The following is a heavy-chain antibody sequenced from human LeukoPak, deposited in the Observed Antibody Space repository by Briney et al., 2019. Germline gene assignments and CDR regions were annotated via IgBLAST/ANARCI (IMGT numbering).Heavy chain of an antibody. J-gene: IGHJ6*02. V-gene: IGHV1-2*02. D-gene: IGHD3-10*01. CDR1: GYTFIDDY. Sequence: ASVKVSCKASGYTFIDDYMHWVRQAPGQGLEWMGWINPLTGFTVYAQRFQGRLTVTRDTSTSTAYMELRSLRSDDTAVYYCAREGYFGSGIDYYYGMDVWGQGTRVTVSS. CDR2: INPLTGFT. CDR3: AREGYFGSGIDYYYGMDV.